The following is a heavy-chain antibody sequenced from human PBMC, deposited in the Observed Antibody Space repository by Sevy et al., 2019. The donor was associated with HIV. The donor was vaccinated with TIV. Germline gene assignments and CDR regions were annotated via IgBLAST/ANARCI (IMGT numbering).Heavy chain of an antibody. V-gene: IGHV3-20*04. J-gene: IGHJ4*02. D-gene: IGHD6-13*01. Sequence: GESLKISCAASGFTFDDYGMSWVRQAPGKGLEWVSGINWNGGSTGYADSVKGRFTISRDNAKNSLYLQMNSLRAEDTAVYYCARDGYSSSSVDFDYWGQGTLVTVSS. CDR1: GFTFDDYG. CDR2: INWNGGST. CDR3: ARDGYSSSSVDFDY.